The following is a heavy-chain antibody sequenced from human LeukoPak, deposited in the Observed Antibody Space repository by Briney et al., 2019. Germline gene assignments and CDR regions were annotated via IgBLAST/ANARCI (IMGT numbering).Heavy chain of an antibody. Sequence: PGGSLRLSCAASGFTFSNYYMSWIRQAPGKGLEWVSYIGSSDDSIYYADSVKGRFTISRDNANNVLYLQMNSLRAEDTAVYYCARDTRGEQLVPMTAEYWGQGTLVTVSS. D-gene: IGHD6-13*01. CDR1: GFTFSNYY. J-gene: IGHJ4*02. V-gene: IGHV3-11*01. CDR2: IGSSDDSI. CDR3: ARDTRGEQLVPMTAEY.